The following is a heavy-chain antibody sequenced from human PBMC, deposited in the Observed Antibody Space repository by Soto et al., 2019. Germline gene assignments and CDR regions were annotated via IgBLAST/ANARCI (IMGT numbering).Heavy chain of an antibody. CDR3: ARDCCGDSYYYGMDV. V-gene: IGHV4-59*01. Sequence: SETLSLTCTVSGGSISSYYWSWIRQPPGKGLEWIGYIYYSGSTNYNPSLKSRVTISVDTSKNQFSLKRSSVTAADTAVYYCARDCCGDSYYYGMDVWGQGTTVTVSS. CDR2: IYYSGST. D-gene: IGHD2-21*01. J-gene: IGHJ6*02. CDR1: GGSISSYY.